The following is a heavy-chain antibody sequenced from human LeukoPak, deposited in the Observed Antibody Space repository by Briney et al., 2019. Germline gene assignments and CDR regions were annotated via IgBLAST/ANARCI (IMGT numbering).Heavy chain of an antibody. CDR3: AREGIAAAGTTSDWFDP. J-gene: IGHJ5*02. Sequence: SETLSLTCTVSGGSISSYYWSWIRQPPGKGLEWIGYIYYSGSTNYNPSLKSRVTISVDTSKNQFSLKLSPVTAADTAVYYCAREGIAAAGTTSDWFDPWGQGTLVTVSS. CDR2: IYYSGST. D-gene: IGHD6-13*01. V-gene: IGHV4-59*01. CDR1: GGSISSYY.